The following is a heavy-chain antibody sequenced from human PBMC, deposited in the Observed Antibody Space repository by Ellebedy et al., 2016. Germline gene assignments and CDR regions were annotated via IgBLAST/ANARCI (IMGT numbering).Heavy chain of an antibody. Sequence: GESLKISXAASGFTFSSYAMSWVRQAPGKGLEWVSSISGSGDSTYYADSVKGRFTISRDNAKNSLYLQMNSLRAEDTAVYYCAREGYYGSGRPGAYGMDVWGQGTTVTVSS. CDR3: AREGYYGSGRPGAYGMDV. V-gene: IGHV3-23*01. CDR1: GFTFSSYA. J-gene: IGHJ6*02. CDR2: ISGSGDST. D-gene: IGHD3-10*01.